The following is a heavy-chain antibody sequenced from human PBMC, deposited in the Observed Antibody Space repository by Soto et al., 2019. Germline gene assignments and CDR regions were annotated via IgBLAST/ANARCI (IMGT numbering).Heavy chain of an antibody. V-gene: IGHV1-45*02. CDR1: GYTFTYRY. Sequence: QMQLVQSGAEVKKTGSSVKVSCTASGYTFTYRYLHWVRQAPGQALEWMGWITPFNGNTNYAQKFQDRVTITRDRSMSTAYMELSSLRSEDTAMYYCAGSGGSYEFDYWGQGTLVTVSS. D-gene: IGHD5-18*01. CDR3: AGSGGSYEFDY. J-gene: IGHJ4*02. CDR2: ITPFNGNT.